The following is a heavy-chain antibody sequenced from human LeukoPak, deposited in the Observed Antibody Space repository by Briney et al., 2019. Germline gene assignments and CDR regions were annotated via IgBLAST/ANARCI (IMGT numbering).Heavy chain of an antibody. J-gene: IGHJ4*02. V-gene: IGHV3-7*01. D-gene: IGHD6-19*01. CDR1: GFTFSNYW. CDR2: IKQDGSEK. Sequence: PGGSLRLSCAASGFTFSNYWMSWVRQAPGKGLEWVANIKQDGSEKYYVDSVKGRFTISRDNANNSLYLQMSSLRAEDTAVYYCARWSSGTTRGYHWGQGTLVTVSS. CDR3: ARWSSGTTRGYH.